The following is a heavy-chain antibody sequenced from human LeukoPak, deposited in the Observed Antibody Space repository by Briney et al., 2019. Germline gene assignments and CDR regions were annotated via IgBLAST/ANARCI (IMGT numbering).Heavy chain of an antibody. CDR3: ARVGDVLTGDACDV. V-gene: IGHV3-48*03. J-gene: IGHJ3*01. Sequence: PGGSLRLSCAASGFNFSPYEITWVRQAPGKGLEWVSYISGTGTIKYYADSVKGRFSISRDNTRNSLFLHMNSLRGEDTAVYYCARVGDVLTGDACDVWGQGTMVTVSS. D-gene: IGHD3-9*01. CDR1: GFNFSPYE. CDR2: ISGTGTIK.